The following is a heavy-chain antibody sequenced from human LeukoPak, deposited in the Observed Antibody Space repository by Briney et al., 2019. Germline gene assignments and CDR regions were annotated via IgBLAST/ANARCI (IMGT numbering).Heavy chain of an antibody. Sequence: HGESLKISCKASGYSFTTNWIGWVRQMPGQGLEWMGIIFPGDSDTRYSPSFQGQVTISADKSISTAYLQWRSLKASDTAIYYCARSSYRGAIAAAGVDYWGQGTLVTVSS. J-gene: IGHJ4*02. V-gene: IGHV5-51*01. D-gene: IGHD6-13*01. CDR3: ARSSYRGAIAAAGVDY. CDR1: GYSFTTNW. CDR2: IFPGDSDT.